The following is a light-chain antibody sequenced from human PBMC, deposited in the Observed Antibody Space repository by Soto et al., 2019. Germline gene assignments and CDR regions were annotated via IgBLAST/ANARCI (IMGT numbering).Light chain of an antibody. V-gene: IGKV4-1*01. J-gene: IGKJ1*01. CDR2: WAS. CDR1: QSLFYSSNNKDY. Sequence: DIVMTQSPDSLAVSLGERATINCKSSQSLFYSSNNKDYLDWYQQKPGQPPRLLIYWASTRESGVPARFSGSWSGTDFTLTVSSLQAEDVAVYDCQQYFNTPWTFGQWTKVEIK. CDR3: QQYFNTPWT.